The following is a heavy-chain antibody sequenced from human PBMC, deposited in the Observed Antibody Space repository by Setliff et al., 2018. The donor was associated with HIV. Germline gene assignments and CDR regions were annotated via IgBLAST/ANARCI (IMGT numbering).Heavy chain of an antibody. D-gene: IGHD6-13*01. CDR3: ARDREAEGDAFDI. CDR1: GGTFSRDA. CDR2: IISMFGTA. Sequence: ASVKVPCKASGGTFSRDAISWVRQAPGQGLEWMGGIISMFGTANYAQKFQGRVTITADESTNTAYMELSSLRSEDTAVYYCARDREAEGDAFDIWGQGTMVTVSS. J-gene: IGHJ3*02. V-gene: IGHV1-69*13.